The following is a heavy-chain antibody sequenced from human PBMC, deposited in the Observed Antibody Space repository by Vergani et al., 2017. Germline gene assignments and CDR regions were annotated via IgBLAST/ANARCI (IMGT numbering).Heavy chain of an antibody. V-gene: IGHV3-48*03. J-gene: IGHJ3*02. CDR1: GFTFSSYE. CDR3: ARDQGVVNAFDI. Sequence: EVQLVESGGGLVQPGGSLRLSCAASGFTFSSYEMNWVRQAPGKGLEWVSYISSSGSTIYYADSVKGRFTISRDNAKNSLYLQMNSLRAEDTAVYYCARDQGVVNAFDIWGQGTMVTVSS. D-gene: IGHD2-15*01. CDR2: ISSSGSTI.